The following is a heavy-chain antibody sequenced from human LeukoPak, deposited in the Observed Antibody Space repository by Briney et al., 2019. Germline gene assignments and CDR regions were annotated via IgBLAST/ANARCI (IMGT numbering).Heavy chain of an antibody. J-gene: IGHJ3*02. V-gene: IGHV1-24*01. CDR3: ARGQDSGSLNEAFDI. Sequence: ASVKVSCKVSGYTLTELSMHWVRQAPGKGLEWMGGFDPEDGETIYAQKFQGRVTMTEDTSTDTAYMELRSLRSDDTAVYYCARGQDSGSLNEAFDIWGQGTMVTVSS. CDR1: GYTLTELS. D-gene: IGHD1-26*01. CDR2: FDPEDGET.